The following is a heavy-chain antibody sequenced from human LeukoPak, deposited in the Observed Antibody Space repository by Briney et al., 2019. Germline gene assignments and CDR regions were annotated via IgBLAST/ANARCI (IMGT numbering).Heavy chain of an antibody. V-gene: IGHV3-11*01. D-gene: IGHD6-6*01. Sequence: PGGSLRLSCAASGFTFRDYYMIWIRQAPGKGLEWVSYISSSGSTIYYADSVKGRFTISRDNAKNSLYLQMNSLRAEDTAVYYCAREEYSSSSVDYWGQGTLVTVPS. CDR1: GFTFRDYY. CDR2: ISSSGSTI. J-gene: IGHJ4*02. CDR3: AREEYSSSSVDY.